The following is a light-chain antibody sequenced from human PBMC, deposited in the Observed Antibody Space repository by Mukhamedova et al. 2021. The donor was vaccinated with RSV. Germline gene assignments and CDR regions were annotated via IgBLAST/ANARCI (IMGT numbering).Light chain of an antibody. Sequence: ISCTGSSSNIGAGYDVHWYQQLPGTAPKLLIYGNSNRPSGVPDRFSGSKSGTPASLAITGLQAEDEADYYCQSYDSSLSAWVFGGG. V-gene: IGLV1-40*01. CDR2: GNS. CDR1: SSNIGAGYD. CDR3: QSYDSSLSAWV. J-gene: IGLJ3*02.